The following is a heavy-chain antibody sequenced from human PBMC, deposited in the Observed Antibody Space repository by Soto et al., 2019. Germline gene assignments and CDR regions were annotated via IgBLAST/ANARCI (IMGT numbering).Heavy chain of an antibody. CDR3: ARVVPGAEAWFGP. CDR2: ISLYSDGT. V-gene: IGHV1-18*01. D-gene: IGHD2-2*01. CDR1: GYTFSNYG. Sequence: SVKVSCKTSGYTFSNYGITWVRQAPGQPLEWLGWISLYSDGTNYAQKFQGRVSMTTDTSTTTAYMELRSLRSDGTAVYYCARVVPGAEAWFGPWGQGTLVTVSS. J-gene: IGHJ5*02.